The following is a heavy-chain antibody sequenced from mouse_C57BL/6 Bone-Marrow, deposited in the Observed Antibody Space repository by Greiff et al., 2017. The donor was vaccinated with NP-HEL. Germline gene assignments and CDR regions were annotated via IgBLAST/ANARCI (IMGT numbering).Heavy chain of an antibody. V-gene: IGHV1-5*01. J-gene: IGHJ4*01. Sequence: EVQLQQSGTVLARPGASVKMSCKTSGYTFTSYWMHWVKQRPGQGLEWIGDICSGNSDNSSNQKFKGKAKLTAVTSASTAYMELSSLTNEDSTVYYCTRSFYDGYYVRAMDYWGQGTSVTVSS. CDR2: ICSGNSDN. CDR3: TRSFYDGYYVRAMDY. CDR1: GYTFTSYW. D-gene: IGHD2-3*01.